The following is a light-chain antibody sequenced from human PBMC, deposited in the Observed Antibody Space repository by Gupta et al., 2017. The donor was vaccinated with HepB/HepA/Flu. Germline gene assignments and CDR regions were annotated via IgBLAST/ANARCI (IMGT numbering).Light chain of an antibody. CDR2: GIS. V-gene: IGKV3-20*01. CDR3: QQESSSVLT. CDR1: QSVRYNY. J-gene: IGKJ4*01. Sequence: EIVLTQSPGTLSLSPGERATLSCRASQSVRYNYIAWYQQKPGQAPRLLIHGISSRAPGIPDRFSGSGSGTDYTLSINGLAPEDSAVYYCQQESSSVLTFGGGSKVEIK.